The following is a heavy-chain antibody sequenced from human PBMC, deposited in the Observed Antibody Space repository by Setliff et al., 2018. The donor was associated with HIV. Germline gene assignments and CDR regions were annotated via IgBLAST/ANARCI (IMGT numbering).Heavy chain of an antibody. CDR2: IYQSGTT. Sequence: SETLSLTCAVSGFSISSGFFWGWVRQPPGKGLEWMGSIYQSGTTYYNPALKSRVTISVDTSKNQFSLRLTSVTAADTAVYFCARVETTVTSRLDYWGQGTQVTVSS. CDR1: GFSISSGFF. V-gene: IGHV4-38-2*01. D-gene: IGHD4-17*01. J-gene: IGHJ4*02. CDR3: ARVETTVTSRLDY.